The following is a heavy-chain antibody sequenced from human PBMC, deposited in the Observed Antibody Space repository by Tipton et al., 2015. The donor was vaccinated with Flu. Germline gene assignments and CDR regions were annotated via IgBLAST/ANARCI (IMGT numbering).Heavy chain of an antibody. Sequence: QLVQSGAEVKKPGESLKISCKGSGYSFTSYWIGWVRQMPGKGLEWMGIIYPGDSDTRYSPSFQGQVTISADKSISTAYLQWSSLKASVTAMYYCARPVYGSGSYTPFGYWGQGTLVTVSS. CDR1: GYSFTSYW. V-gene: IGHV5-51*01. CDR2: IYPGDSDT. J-gene: IGHJ4*02. CDR3: ARPVYGSGSYTPFGY. D-gene: IGHD3-10*01.